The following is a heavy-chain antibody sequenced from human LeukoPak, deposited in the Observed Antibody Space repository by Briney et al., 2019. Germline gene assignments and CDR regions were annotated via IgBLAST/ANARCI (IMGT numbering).Heavy chain of an antibody. CDR3: ARGIFGVAINDY. CDR2: IYYSGST. Sequence: SETLSLTCTVSGGSISSSSYYWGWIRQPPGKGLEWIGSIYYSGSTYYNPSLKSRVTISVDTSKNQFSLKLSSVTAADTAVYYCARGIFGVAINDYWGQGTLVTVSS. D-gene: IGHD3-3*01. V-gene: IGHV4-39*01. CDR1: GGSISSSSYY. J-gene: IGHJ4*02.